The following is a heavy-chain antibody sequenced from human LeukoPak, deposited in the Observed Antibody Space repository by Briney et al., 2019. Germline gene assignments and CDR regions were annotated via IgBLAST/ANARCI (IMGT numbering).Heavy chain of an antibody. V-gene: IGHV4-39*01. CDR2: IYYGGST. J-gene: IGHJ5*02. CDR1: GDSVSSSRYF. D-gene: IGHD4-17*01. CDR3: ARHSGDYVSDWFDP. Sequence: PSETLSLTCTVSGDSVSSSRYFWGWIRQPPGKGLEWIGSIYYGGSTYYNPSLKSRVTISVDTSKNHFSLKLSSVTAADTAVYYCARHSGDYVSDWFDPWGQGTLVTVSS.